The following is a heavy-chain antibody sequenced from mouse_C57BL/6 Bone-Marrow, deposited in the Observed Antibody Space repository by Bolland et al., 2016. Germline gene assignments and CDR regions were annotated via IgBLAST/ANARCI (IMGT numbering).Heavy chain of an antibody. J-gene: IGHJ3*01. V-gene: IGHV1-55*01. D-gene: IGHD2-4*01. CDR3: ARKDYEGFDY. Sequence: NYNEKIKSKATLTVDTSSSTAYMQLSSLTSEDSAVYYCARKDYEGFDYWGQGTLV.